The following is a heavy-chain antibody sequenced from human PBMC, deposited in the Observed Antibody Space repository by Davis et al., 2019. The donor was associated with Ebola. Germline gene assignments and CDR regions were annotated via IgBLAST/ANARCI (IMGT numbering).Heavy chain of an antibody. D-gene: IGHD5-18*01. V-gene: IGHV3-21*01. Sequence: GESLKISCAASGFTFSSYSMNWVRQAPGKGLEWVSSISSSSSYIYYADSVKGRFTISRDNSKNTLYLQMNSLRAEDTAVYYCARAGIQLEFDYWGQGTLVTVSS. CDR3: ARAGIQLEFDY. CDR2: ISSSSSYI. CDR1: GFTFSSYS. J-gene: IGHJ4*02.